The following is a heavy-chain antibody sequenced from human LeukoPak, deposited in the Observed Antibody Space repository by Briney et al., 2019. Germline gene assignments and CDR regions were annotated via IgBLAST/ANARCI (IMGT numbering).Heavy chain of an antibody. CDR1: GGSVSSGSYY. D-gene: IGHD3-10*01. V-gene: IGHV4-61*01. CDR3: AREKEYYGSGSFDY. Sequence: PSETLSLTCTVSGGSVSSGSYYWSWIRQPPGKGLEWIGYIYYSGSTNYNPSLKSRVTISVDTSKNQFPLKLSSVTAADTAVYYCAREKEYYGSGSFDYWGQGTLVTVSS. CDR2: IYYSGST. J-gene: IGHJ4*02.